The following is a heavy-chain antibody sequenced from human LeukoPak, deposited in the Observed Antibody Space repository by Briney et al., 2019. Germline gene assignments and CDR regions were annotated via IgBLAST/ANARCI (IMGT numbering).Heavy chain of an antibody. V-gene: IGHV3-66*01. D-gene: IGHD4-17*01. J-gene: IGHJ4*02. CDR2: IHSGGST. Sequence: QTGGSLRLSCAASGFTVSSNYMSWVRQAPGKGLEWVSVIHSGGSTYYADSVKGRFTISRDNSKNTLYLQMNSLRAEDTAVYYCARDTVFDYWGQGTLVTVSS. CDR1: GFTVSSNY. CDR3: ARDTVFDY.